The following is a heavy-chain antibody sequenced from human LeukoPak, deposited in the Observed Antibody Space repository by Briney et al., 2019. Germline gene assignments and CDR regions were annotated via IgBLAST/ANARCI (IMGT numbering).Heavy chain of an antibody. CDR1: GFTCSNFW. Sequence: GGSLRLSCTVSGFTCSNFWMSWVRQAPGKGREGGANIKDDGSAKFYLASVEGRFTISRDNAKSSLYLKMNSLRAEDTAVYSCAREIIGGASFLDYWGQGTLVTVSS. V-gene: IGHV3-7*01. CDR2: IKDDGSAK. J-gene: IGHJ4*02. D-gene: IGHD1-26*01. CDR3: AREIIGGASFLDY.